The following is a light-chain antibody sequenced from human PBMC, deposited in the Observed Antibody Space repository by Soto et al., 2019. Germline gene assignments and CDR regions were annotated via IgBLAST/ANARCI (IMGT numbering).Light chain of an antibody. CDR1: SSNIGSNT. V-gene: IGLV1-44*01. CDR2: SNN. J-gene: IGLJ2*01. Sequence: QSVLTQPPSASGTPGQRVTISCSGSSSNIGSNTVNWYHQLPGTAPKLLIHSNNQRPSGVPDRFSGSKSGTSASLAISGLQSEDEDDYYCAAWDDSLNGRVVFGGGTKLTVL. CDR3: AAWDDSLNGRVV.